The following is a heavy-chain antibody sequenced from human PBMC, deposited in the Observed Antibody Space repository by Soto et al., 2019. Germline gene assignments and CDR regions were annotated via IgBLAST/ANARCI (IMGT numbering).Heavy chain of an antibody. CDR3: ASQYSSGWYGDLDY. Sequence: QVQLVESGGGVVPPGRSLRLSCTASGFTFSSYAMHWVRQAPRKGPERVPVISYDGSNKYSADSVKGRFTISRDNSKSTMYLKMNSLRVEDTAVYYCASQYSSGWYGDLDYWGQGALVTVSS. CDR2: ISYDGSNK. D-gene: IGHD6-19*01. CDR1: GFTFSSYA. J-gene: IGHJ4*02. V-gene: IGHV3-30-3*01.